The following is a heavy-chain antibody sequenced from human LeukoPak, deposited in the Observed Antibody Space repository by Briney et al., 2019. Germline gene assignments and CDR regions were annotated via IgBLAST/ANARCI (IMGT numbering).Heavy chain of an antibody. CDR1: GFTFSNAW. J-gene: IGHJ4*02. CDR2: IKSKTDGGTT. V-gene: IGHV3-15*07. Sequence: GGSLRLSCAASGFTFSNAWMNWVRQAPGKGLERAGRIKSKTDGGTTDYAAPVKGRFTISRDDSKNTLYLQMNSLKTEDTAVYYCTKGGYYDFWSGYYTGYYFDYWGQGTLVTVSS. D-gene: IGHD3-3*01. CDR3: TKGGYYDFWSGYYTGYYFDY.